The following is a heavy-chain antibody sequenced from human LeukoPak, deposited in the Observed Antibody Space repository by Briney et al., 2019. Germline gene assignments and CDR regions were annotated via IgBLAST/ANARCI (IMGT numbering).Heavy chain of an antibody. D-gene: IGHD5-18*01. CDR1: GGPISSGGYY. CDR2: IYYSGST. Sequence: PSETLSLTCTVSGGPISSGGYYWSWIRQHPGKGLEWIGYIYYSGSTYYNPSLKSRVTISVDTSKNQFSLKLSSVTAADTAVYYCARERGYSYSSGYYYYGMDVWGQGTTVTVSS. CDR3: ARERGYSYSSGYYYYGMDV. V-gene: IGHV4-31*03. J-gene: IGHJ6*02.